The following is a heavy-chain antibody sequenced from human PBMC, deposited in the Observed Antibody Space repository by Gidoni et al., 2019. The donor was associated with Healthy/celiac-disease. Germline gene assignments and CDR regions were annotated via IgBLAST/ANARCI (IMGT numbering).Heavy chain of an antibody. J-gene: IGHJ4*02. CDR1: GFTFSSYG. Sequence: QVQLVESGGGVVQPGRSLRLSCAASGFTFSSYGMHWVRQAPGKGLEWVAVISYDGSNKYYADSVKGRFTISRDNSKNTLYLQMNSLRAEDTAVYYCAIVGATNYWGQGTLVTVSS. CDR2: ISYDGSNK. D-gene: IGHD1-26*01. CDR3: AIVGATNY. V-gene: IGHV3-30*03.